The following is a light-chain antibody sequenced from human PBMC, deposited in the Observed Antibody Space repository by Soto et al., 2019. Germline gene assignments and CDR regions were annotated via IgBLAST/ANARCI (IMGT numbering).Light chain of an antibody. CDR1: QSISSW. V-gene: IGKV1-5*03. CDR2: KAS. Sequence: DIQMTQSPSTLSASVGDRVTITCRASQSISSWLAWYQQKPGKAPKLLIYKASTLQSGVPSRFSGSGSGKEFTLAISSLQPDDSEIYYCQQYNDNWTFGQGTKVDIK. J-gene: IGKJ1*01. CDR3: QQYNDNWT.